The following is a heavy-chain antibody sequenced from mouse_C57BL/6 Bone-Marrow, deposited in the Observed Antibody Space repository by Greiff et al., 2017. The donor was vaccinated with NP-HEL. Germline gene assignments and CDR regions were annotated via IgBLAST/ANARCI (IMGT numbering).Heavy chain of an antibody. CDR2: IYPGDGDT. CDR3: ARKERRGAMDY. Sequence: QVQLQQSGAELVKPGASVKISCKASGYAFSSYWMNWVKQRPGKGLEWIGQIYPGDGDTNYNGKFKGKATLTADKSSSTAYMQLSSLTSEDSAVYFCARKERRGAMDYWGQGTSVTVSS. V-gene: IGHV1-80*01. J-gene: IGHJ4*01. CDR1: GYAFSSYW.